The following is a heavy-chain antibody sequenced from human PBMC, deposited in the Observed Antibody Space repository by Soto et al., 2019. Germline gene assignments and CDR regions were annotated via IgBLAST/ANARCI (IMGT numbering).Heavy chain of an antibody. D-gene: IGHD2-15*01. CDR1: GGSINSGGYY. CDR3: ARATVVVATTYSTGFDP. J-gene: IGHJ5*02. CDR2: IYYSGNT. V-gene: IGHV4-31*03. Sequence: QVQLQESGPGLVKPSQTLSLTCTVSGGSINSGGYYWSWIRQHPGKGLEWIGYIYYSGNTYYNPSLKSRVNVSVDPSENQFSLKLSSVTAADTAVYYCARATVVVATTYSTGFDPWGQGTLVTVSS.